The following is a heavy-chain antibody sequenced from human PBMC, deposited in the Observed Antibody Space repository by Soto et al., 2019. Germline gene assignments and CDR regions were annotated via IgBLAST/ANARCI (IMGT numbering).Heavy chain of an antibody. J-gene: IGHJ5*02. Sequence: HIPLKESGPTLVKPTQPLTLTCTFSGFSLSTSGVGVGWIRQPPGKALEWLALIYWNDDKRYSPSLKSRLTISEDTSKSQVVLTMTNTDPVDTATYYCAHKGLDYDYWSCYYTGNWFDPWGQGTLVTVSS. D-gene: IGHD3-3*01. CDR1: GFSLSTSGVG. CDR2: IYWNDDK. V-gene: IGHV2-5*01. CDR3: AHKGLDYDYWSCYYTGNWFDP.